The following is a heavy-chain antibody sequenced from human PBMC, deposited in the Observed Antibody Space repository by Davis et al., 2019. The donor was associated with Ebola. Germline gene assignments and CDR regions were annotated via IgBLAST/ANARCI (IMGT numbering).Heavy chain of an antibody. J-gene: IGHJ4*02. Sequence: GESLKISCAASGFTVSSNYMSWVRQAPGKGLEWVSVIYNGGSTYYADSVKGRFTISRDNSKNTLYLQMNSLRAEDTAVYYCAKDRRGYHSAADYWGQGTLVTVSS. V-gene: IGHV3-53*01. CDR1: GFTVSSNY. CDR2: IYNGGST. CDR3: AKDRRGYHSAADY. D-gene: IGHD3-22*01.